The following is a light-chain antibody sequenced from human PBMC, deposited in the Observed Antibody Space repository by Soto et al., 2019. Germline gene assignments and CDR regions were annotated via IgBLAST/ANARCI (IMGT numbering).Light chain of an antibody. Sequence: DIQMTQSPSTLSASVGDRITISCRASQSVGTWVAWYQQKPGKAPXXLIYKASTLQSGVPSRFNGTGSGTEFPLTISSLQPDDYATYYCQQYNRYWTFGQGTKVDIK. V-gene: IGKV1-5*03. CDR2: KAS. J-gene: IGKJ1*01. CDR3: QQYNRYWT. CDR1: QSVGTW.